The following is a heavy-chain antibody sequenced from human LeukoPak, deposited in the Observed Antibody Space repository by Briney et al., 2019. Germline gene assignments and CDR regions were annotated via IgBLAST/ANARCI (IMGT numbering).Heavy chain of an antibody. CDR1: GGSFSGYY. V-gene: IGHV4-34*01. J-gene: IGHJ4*02. Sequence: SETLSLTCAVYGGSFSGYYWSWIRQPPGKGLEWIGEINHSGSTNYNPSLKSRVTISVDTSKNQFSLKLSSVTAADTAVYYCARGRYFDWLSYFDYWGQGTLVTVSS. CDR2: INHSGST. CDR3: ARGRYFDWLSYFDY. D-gene: IGHD3-9*01.